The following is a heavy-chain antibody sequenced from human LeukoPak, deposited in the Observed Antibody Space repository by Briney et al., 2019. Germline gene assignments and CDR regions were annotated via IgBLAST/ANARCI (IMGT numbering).Heavy chain of an antibody. Sequence: GGSLRLSPAPSGVTLRSYAIYSVPHAPQKRLEWGSGISGSGGDTYFADSVKGRFTISRDNSKNTVFLQMDSLRAEDTALYYCAKTTDGYSSGRYPGWPIDYWGQGTLVTVSS. J-gene: IGHJ4*02. CDR2: ISGSGGDT. CDR1: GVTLRSYA. D-gene: IGHD6-19*01. CDR3: AKTTDGYSSGRYPGWPIDY. V-gene: IGHV3-23*01.